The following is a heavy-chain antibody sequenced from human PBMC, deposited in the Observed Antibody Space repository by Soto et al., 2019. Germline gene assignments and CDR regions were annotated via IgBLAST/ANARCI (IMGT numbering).Heavy chain of an antibody. D-gene: IGHD3-10*01. J-gene: IGHJ6*03. Sequence: PGGSLRLSCAASGFTVSSNYMSWVRQAPGKGLEWVSVIYSGGSTYYADSVKGRFTISRDNSKNTLYLQMNSLRAEDTAVYYCARDQITMVRGVNYYMDVWGKGTTVTVSS. CDR2: IYSGGST. V-gene: IGHV3-53*01. CDR3: ARDQITMVRGVNYYMDV. CDR1: GFTVSSNY.